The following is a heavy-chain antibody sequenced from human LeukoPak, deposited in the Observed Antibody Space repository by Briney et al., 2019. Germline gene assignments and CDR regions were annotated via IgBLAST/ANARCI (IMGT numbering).Heavy chain of an antibody. CDR2: ISTSSRYI. J-gene: IGHJ5*02. D-gene: IGHD2-2*01. CDR3: ARADCSGSTCYLRRSWFDP. V-gene: IGHV3-21*01. CDR1: GFTFSSFD. Sequence: GGSLRLSCAASGFTFSSFDMNWVRQAPGRGLEWVSSISTSSRYIYYRDSVKSRFTISRDDAKNSLYLQMNSLRVEDTAVYYCARADCSGSTCYLRRSWFDPWGQGTLVTVSS.